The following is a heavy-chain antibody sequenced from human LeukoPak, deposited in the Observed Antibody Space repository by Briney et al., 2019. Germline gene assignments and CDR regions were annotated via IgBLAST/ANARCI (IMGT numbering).Heavy chain of an antibody. D-gene: IGHD4-17*01. Sequence: PSETLSLTCTVSGGSISSYYWSWIRQPPGKGLEWIGYIYYSGSTNYNPSLKSRVTISVDTSKNQFSLKLSSVTAADTAVYYCARRLSGGDYVLSYNWFDPWGQGTLVTVSS. V-gene: IGHV4-59*08. CDR2: IYYSGST. J-gene: IGHJ5*02. CDR3: ARRLSGGDYVLSYNWFDP. CDR1: GGSISSYY.